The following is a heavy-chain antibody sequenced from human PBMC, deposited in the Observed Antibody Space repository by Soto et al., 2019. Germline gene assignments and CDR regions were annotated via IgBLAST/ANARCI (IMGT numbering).Heavy chain of an antibody. V-gene: IGHV1-8*01. J-gene: IGHJ5*02. D-gene: IGHD2-15*01. CDR2: MNPNSGNT. CDR1: GYTFTSYD. Sequence: ASVKVSCKASGYTFTSYDINWVRQATGQGLEWMGWMNPNSGNTGYAQKFQGRVTMTRNTSISTAYMELSSLRSEDTAVYYCARGRLSVRQPRILNRSNWFDPWGQGTLDTVSS. CDR3: ARGRLSVRQPRILNRSNWFDP.